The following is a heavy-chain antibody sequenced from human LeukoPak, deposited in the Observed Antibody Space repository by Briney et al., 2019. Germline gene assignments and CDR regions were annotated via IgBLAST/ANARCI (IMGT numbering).Heavy chain of an antibody. V-gene: IGHV4-30-4*07. J-gene: IGHJ5*02. D-gene: IGHD4-23*01. CDR1: GGSISSGGYS. CDR2: IYYSGST. CDR3: ARESDGGNSGNWFDP. Sequence: PSETLSLTCAVSGGSISSGGYSWSWIRQPPGKGLEWIGYIYYSGSTYYNPSLKSRVTISVDTSKNQFSLKLSSVTAADTAVYYCARESDGGNSGNWFDPWGQGTLVTVSS.